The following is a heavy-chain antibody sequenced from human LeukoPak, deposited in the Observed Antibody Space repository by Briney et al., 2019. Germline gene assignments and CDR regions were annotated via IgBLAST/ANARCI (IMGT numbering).Heavy chain of an antibody. CDR2: IYHSGST. Sequence: PSETLSLTCAVSGGSISSSNWWSWVRQPPGKGLEGIGEIYHSGSTNYNPSLKSRVTISVDKSKNQFSLKLSSVTAADTAVYYCARLSVQLAFTLDYWGQGTLVTVSS. CDR1: GGSISSSNW. CDR3: ARLSVQLAFTLDY. J-gene: IGHJ4*02. D-gene: IGHD5-18*01. V-gene: IGHV4-4*02.